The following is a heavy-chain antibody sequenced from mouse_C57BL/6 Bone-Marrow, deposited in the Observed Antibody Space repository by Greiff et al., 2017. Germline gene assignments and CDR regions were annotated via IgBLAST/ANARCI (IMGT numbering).Heavy chain of an antibody. CDR1: GFNIKDYY. CDR3: TPSTVVATDY. V-gene: IGHV14-4*01. CDR2: IDPENGDT. J-gene: IGHJ2*01. D-gene: IGHD1-1*01. Sequence: VQLQQSGAELVRPGASVKLSCTASGFNIKDYYMHWVKQRPEQGLEWIGWIDPENGDTEYASKFQGKATITADTSSNTAYLQLSSLTSEDTAVYYCTPSTVVATDYWGQGTTLTVAS.